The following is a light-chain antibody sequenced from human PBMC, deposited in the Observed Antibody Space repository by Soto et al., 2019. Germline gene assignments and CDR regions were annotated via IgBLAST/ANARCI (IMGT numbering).Light chain of an antibody. J-gene: IGKJ5*01. CDR2: DVS. CDR1: QSVGSN. CDR3: QHRYNWLIA. Sequence: ELVMTQSPCTMFVFQGERSNLSCRASQSVGSNLAWYQQKPGQAPRLLIYDVSNRATGIPARFSGSGSGTDFTLTISSLEPEDFAVYYCQHRYNWLIAFGQGTRLEIK. V-gene: IGKV3-11*01.